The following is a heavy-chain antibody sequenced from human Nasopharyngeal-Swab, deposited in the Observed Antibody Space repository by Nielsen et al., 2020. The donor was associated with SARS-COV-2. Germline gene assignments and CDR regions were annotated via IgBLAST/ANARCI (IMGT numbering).Heavy chain of an antibody. CDR2: ITGTSDSL. J-gene: IGHJ4*02. CDR1: GFTFSPYT. V-gene: IGHV3-48*04. Sequence: GESLKISCAASGFTFSPYTMTWVRQAPGKGLEWLSYITGTSDSLRHADSVKGRFTISRDNAKNSLFLQMNGLTAADTAVYYCASERGGGYGDYWGQGTLVTVSS. D-gene: IGHD5-12*01. CDR3: ASERGGGYGDY.